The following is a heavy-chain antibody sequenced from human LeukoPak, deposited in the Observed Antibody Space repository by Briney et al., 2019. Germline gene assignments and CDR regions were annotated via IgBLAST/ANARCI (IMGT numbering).Heavy chain of an antibody. CDR1: GFTFSENW. D-gene: IGHD3-10*01. CDR3: AKDPNSILLWFGGVDY. V-gene: IGHV3-23*01. J-gene: IGHJ4*02. CDR2: ISGSGGST. Sequence: PGGSLRLSCVASGFTFSENWMHWVRQAPGKGLEWVSAISGSGGSTYYADSVKGRFTISRDNSKNTLYLQMNSLRAEDTAVYYCAKDPNSILLWFGGVDYWGQGTLVTVSS.